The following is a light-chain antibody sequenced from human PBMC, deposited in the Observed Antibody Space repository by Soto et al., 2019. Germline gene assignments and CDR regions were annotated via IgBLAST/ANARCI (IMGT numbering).Light chain of an antibody. CDR2: EVS. CDR1: RTDVGGYNF. V-gene: IGLV2-14*01. J-gene: IGLJ1*01. Sequence: QSVLTQPASVSGSPGQSITISCTGTRTDVGGYNFVSWYQQHPGKAPKLIIYEVSNRPSGVSNRFSGSKSDNTASLTISGLQAEDEADYYCCSYVSSKTSVFGTGTKVTVL. CDR3: CSYVSSKTSV.